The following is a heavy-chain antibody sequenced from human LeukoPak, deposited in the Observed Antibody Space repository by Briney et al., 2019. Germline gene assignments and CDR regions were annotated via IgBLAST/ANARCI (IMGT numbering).Heavy chain of an antibody. CDR2: ISSSGATT. J-gene: IGHJ4*02. CDR3: AKEVGAALDY. V-gene: IGHV3-23*01. CDR1: GFTLSSYA. D-gene: IGHD1-26*01. Sequence: GGSLRLSCAASGFTLSSYAMSWVRQAPGKGLEWVSAISSSGATTYYADSVKGRFTISRDNSKNTLYLQMYSLRAEDTAVYYCAKEVGAALDYWAQGTLVTVSS.